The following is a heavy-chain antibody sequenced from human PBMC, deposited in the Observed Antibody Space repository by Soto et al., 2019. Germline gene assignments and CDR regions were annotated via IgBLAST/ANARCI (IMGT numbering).Heavy chain of an antibody. J-gene: IGHJ4*02. V-gene: IGHV3-21*02. CDR1: GLTLSSYG. D-gene: IGHD3-22*01. Sequence: EVQLVESGGGLVKPGGSLRLSCAGSGLTLSSYGMSWVRQAPGKGLEWVSSISAITNYKYSADSLKGRFTIARDNAKNSLYLQMNSMRAEDTAVYYCAGASRDTSGYYDLEYWGQGTLVTVSS. CDR2: ISAITNYK. CDR3: AGASRDTSGYYDLEY.